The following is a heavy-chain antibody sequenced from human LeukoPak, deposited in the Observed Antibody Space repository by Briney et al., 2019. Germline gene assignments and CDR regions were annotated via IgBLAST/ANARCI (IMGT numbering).Heavy chain of an antibody. J-gene: IGHJ2*01. D-gene: IGHD5-24*01. CDR1: GYAFNVHG. CDR2: ISAYKGNT. V-gene: IGHV1-18*01. Sequence: EASVKVSCKASGYAFNVHGITWVRQAPGQGLEGMGWISAYKGNTNYAAKFQGRVTTTTDTSTSTGYMELTSLRSDDTAVYYCARTLGGNYVEMATGVDLWGRGPLVIVSS. CDR3: ARTLGGNYVEMATGVDL.